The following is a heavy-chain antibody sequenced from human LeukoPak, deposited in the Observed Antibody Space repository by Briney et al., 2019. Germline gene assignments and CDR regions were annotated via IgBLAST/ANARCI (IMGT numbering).Heavy chain of an antibody. CDR2: INSDGSST. V-gene: IGHV3-74*01. Sequence: GGSLGLSCAASGFTFSSYWMHWVRQAPGKGLVWVSRINSDGSSTSYADSVKGRFTISRDNAKNTLYLQMNSLRAEDTAVYYCARGDYDILTGRPPAYYYYGMDVWGQGTTVTVSS. J-gene: IGHJ6*02. D-gene: IGHD3-9*01. CDR1: GFTFSSYW. CDR3: ARGDYDILTGRPPAYYYYGMDV.